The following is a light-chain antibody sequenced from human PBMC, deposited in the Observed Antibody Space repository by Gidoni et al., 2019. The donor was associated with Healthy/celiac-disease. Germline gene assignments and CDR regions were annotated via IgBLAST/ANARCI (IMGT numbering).Light chain of an antibody. CDR1: QSVSSN. Sequence: ELVMTQSPATLSVSPGERATLSCRASQSVSSNLAWYQQKPGQAPRLPIYGASTRATGIPARFSGSGSGTEFTLTISSLQSEDFAVYYCQQYNNWPPKGAFGPGTKVDIK. J-gene: IGKJ3*01. CDR2: GAS. CDR3: QQYNNWPPKGA. V-gene: IGKV3-15*01.